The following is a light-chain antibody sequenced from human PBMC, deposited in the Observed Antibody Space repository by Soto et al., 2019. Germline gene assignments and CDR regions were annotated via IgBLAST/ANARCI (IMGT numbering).Light chain of an antibody. CDR3: QQYGS. CDR1: QGVSRK. J-gene: IGKJ5*01. CDR2: GAS. Sequence: DIVMTQSPATLSVAPGERVTFSCRASQGVSRKLAWYQHKPGQAPRLLISGASTGATGIPARFSGSGSGTDFTLTISRLEPEDFAVYYCQQYGSFGQGTRLEIK. V-gene: IGKV3-15*01.